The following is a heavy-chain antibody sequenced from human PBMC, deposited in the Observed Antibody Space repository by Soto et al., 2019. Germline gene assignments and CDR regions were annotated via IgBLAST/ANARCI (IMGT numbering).Heavy chain of an antibody. Sequence: SETLSLTCTVSGGSISSYYWSWIRQPPGKGLEWIGSIYYSGSTNCNPSLKSRVTISVDTSKNQFSLELNYVTAAGTVVYYCARLQQQLVLWGQGTLVTVSS. J-gene: IGHJ4*02. V-gene: IGHV4-59*08. CDR3: ARLQQQLVL. D-gene: IGHD6-13*01. CDR1: GGSISSYY. CDR2: IYYSGST.